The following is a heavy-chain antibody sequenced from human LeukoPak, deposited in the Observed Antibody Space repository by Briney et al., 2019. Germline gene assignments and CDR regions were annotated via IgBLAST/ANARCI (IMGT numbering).Heavy chain of an antibody. V-gene: IGHV3-15*01. CDR2: IKSKTDGGTT. Sequence: GGSLRLSCAASGFTFDDYGMSWVRQAPGKGLEWVGRIKSKTDGGTTDYAAPVKGRFTISRDDSKNTLYLQMNSLKTEDTAVYYCTTDTYCGGDCLWGQGTLVTVSS. CDR3: TTDTYCGGDCL. CDR1: GFTFDDYG. D-gene: IGHD2-21*02. J-gene: IGHJ4*02.